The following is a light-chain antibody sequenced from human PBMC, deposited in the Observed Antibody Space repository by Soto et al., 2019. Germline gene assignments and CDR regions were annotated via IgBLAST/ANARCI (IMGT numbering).Light chain of an antibody. V-gene: IGKV1-5*01. CDR1: QSVRSW. Sequence: DIQMTQSPSPLSASVGDRVTITCRASQSVRSWLAWYQQKPGRAPKFLIYDASSLESGVPSRFSGSGSGTECTLTISNLQPDDFATYYCQQYDNYPLTFGGGTKVEI. CDR2: DAS. CDR3: QQYDNYPLT. J-gene: IGKJ4*01.